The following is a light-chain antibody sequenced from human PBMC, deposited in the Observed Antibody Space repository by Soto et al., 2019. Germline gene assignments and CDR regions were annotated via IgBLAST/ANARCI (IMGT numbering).Light chain of an antibody. CDR1: QSVSSN. J-gene: IGKJ1*01. V-gene: IGKV3-15*01. CDR2: GAS. CDR3: QQYNNWPRT. Sequence: VITQDPTTLAEGQGVGATLSCRASQSVSSNLAWYQQKPGQAPRLLIYGASTRATGIPARFSGSGSGTEFTLTISSFQSEDFAVYYCQQYNNWPRTFGRGTKVDIK.